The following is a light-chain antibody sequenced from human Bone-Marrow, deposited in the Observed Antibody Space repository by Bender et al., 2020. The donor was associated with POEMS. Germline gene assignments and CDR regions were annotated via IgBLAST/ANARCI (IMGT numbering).Light chain of an antibody. CDR1: SSDLGSYNY. CDR3: CSYAGSGTFHVV. J-gene: IGLJ2*01. CDR2: DAF. Sequence: QSALTQPRSVSGSPGQSITISCTGTSSDLGSYNYVAWYQHRPARAPKLIIYDAFQRPSGISNRFSGSKSGNTAYLIISGLQAEDEANYYCCSYAGSGTFHVVFGGGTKLTVL. V-gene: IGLV2-23*02.